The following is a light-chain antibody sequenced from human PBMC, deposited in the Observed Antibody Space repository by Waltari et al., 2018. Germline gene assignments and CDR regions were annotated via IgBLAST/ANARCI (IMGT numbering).Light chain of an antibody. J-gene: IGKJ2*01. CDR3: MQALQTPRT. CDR1: QSLLHSNVYNY. Sequence: DIVMTQSPLSLPVTPGEPASISFRSSQSLLHSNVYNYLDWYLQKPGQSPQLLIYLGSNRASGVPDRFSGSGSGTDFTLKISRVEAEDVGVYYCMQALQTPRTFGQGTKLEIK. CDR2: LGS. V-gene: IGKV2-28*01.